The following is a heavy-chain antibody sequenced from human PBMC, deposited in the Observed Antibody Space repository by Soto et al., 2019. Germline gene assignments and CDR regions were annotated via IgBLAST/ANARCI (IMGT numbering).Heavy chain of an antibody. Sequence: GESLKISCKTSGYSFTGYWIAWVRQKPGKGLKWVGIIYPGDSDTRYSPSFQGQVTISADKSTRTASLQWGSLKASDSAIYYCARGEFLAPPSDYWGQGTLVTVSS. CDR3: ARGEFLAPPSDY. D-gene: IGHD3-3*01. J-gene: IGHJ4*02. CDR2: IYPGDSDT. CDR1: GYSFTGYW. V-gene: IGHV5-51*01.